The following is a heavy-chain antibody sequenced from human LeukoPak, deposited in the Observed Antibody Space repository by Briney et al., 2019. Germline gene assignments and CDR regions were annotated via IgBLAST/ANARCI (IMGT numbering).Heavy chain of an antibody. CDR1: GYTFTGYY. CDR2: INPNSGGT. V-gene: IGHV1-2*02. D-gene: IGHD2-2*01. CDR3: ARVPIIVVVPAAMGIPYDY. Sequence: ASVKVSCKASGYTFTGYYMHWVRQAPGQWLEWMGWINPNSGGTNYAQKFQGRVTMTRDTSISTAYMELSRLRSDDTAVYYCARVPIIVVVPAAMGIPYDYWGQGTLVTVSS. J-gene: IGHJ4*02.